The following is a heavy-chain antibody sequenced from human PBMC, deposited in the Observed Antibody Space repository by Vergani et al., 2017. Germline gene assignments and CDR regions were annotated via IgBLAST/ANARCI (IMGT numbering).Heavy chain of an antibody. D-gene: IGHD6-13*01. J-gene: IGHJ6*03. Sequence: VQLVESGGGLVQPGRSLRLSCAASGFTFSSYAMHWVRQAPGKGLEWVAVISYDGSNKYYADSVKGRFTISRDKSKNTLYLQMNSLRAEDTAVYYCARDLVAAAGTNYYMDVWGKGP. CDR3: ARDLVAAAGTNYYMDV. CDR2: ISYDGSNK. CDR1: GFTFSSYA. V-gene: IGHV3-30-3*01.